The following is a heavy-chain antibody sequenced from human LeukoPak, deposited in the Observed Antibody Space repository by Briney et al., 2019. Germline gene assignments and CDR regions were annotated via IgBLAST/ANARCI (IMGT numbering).Heavy chain of an antibody. CDR3: ASRDMVRGVILFNY. CDR2: ISAYNGNT. V-gene: IGHV1-18*01. Sequence: ASVKDSCKASGYTFTSYGISWVRQAPGQGLEWMGWISAYNGNTNYAQKLQGRVTMTTDTSTSTAYMELRSLRSDDTAVYYCASRDMVRGVILFNYWGQGTLVTVSS. D-gene: IGHD3-10*01. CDR1: GYTFTSYG. J-gene: IGHJ4*02.